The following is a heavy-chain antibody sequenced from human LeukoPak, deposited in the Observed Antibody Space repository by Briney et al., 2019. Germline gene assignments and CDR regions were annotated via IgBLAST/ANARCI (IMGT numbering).Heavy chain of an antibody. CDR2: ITGSSTYI. Sequence: PGGSLRLSCAASGFTFSSYHMNWVRQAPGKGLEWVSSITGSSTYIYYADSVRGRFTISRDNAKNSLYLQMNSLRAEDTAVYYCARGQHYDFWSGYPLGVWGKGTTVTVSS. J-gene: IGHJ6*04. D-gene: IGHD3-3*01. CDR1: GFTFSSYH. CDR3: ARGQHYDFWSGYPLGV. V-gene: IGHV3-21*01.